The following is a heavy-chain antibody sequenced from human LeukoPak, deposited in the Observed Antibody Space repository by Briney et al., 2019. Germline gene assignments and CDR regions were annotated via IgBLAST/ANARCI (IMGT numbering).Heavy chain of an antibody. CDR2: INPNSGGT. Sequence: GASVKVSCKASGYTFTGYYMHWVRQAPGQGLEWMGWINPNSGGTNYAQKFQGRVTMTRDTSISTAYMELSRLRSDDTAVYYCARDRAGITGTIDFSFDYWGQGTQVTVSS. D-gene: IGHD1-7*01. J-gene: IGHJ4*02. V-gene: IGHV1-2*02. CDR1: GYTFTGYY. CDR3: ARDRAGITGTIDFSFDY.